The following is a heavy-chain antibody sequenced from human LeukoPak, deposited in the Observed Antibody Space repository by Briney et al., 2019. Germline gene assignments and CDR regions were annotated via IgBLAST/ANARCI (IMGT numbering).Heavy chain of an antibody. CDR2: ISGNGVST. CDR3: AKAPVTTCSGAYCYPFDY. J-gene: IGHJ4*02. CDR1: GFTFSSYG. D-gene: IGHD2-15*01. V-gene: IGHV3-23*01. Sequence: GGSLRLSCAASGFTFSSYGMSWVRQAPGKGLEWVSGISGNGVSTYYRDSVKGRFTISRDNSKNTLYLQMNSLRAGDAAVYYCAKAPVTTCSGAYCYPFDYWSQGTLVTVSS.